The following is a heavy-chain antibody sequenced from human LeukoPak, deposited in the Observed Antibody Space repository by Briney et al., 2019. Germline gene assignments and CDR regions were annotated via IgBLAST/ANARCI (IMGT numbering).Heavy chain of an antibody. D-gene: IGHD2-15*01. Sequence: GGSLRLSCVVSGFTFDDYAMHWVRQAPGKGLEWVSGISWNSAIIGYADSVKGRFTLSRDNAKKSLYLQMNSLRAEDTAVYYCARAPHPYCSGGNCIYFDYWGQGTLVTVSS. CDR3: ARAPHPYCSGGNCIYFDY. V-gene: IGHV3-9*01. CDR1: GFTFDDYA. J-gene: IGHJ4*02. CDR2: ISWNSAII.